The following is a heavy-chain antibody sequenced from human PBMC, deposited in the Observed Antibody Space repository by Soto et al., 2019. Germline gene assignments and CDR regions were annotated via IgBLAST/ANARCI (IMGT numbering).Heavy chain of an antibody. CDR3: AREGQAPYYYHGMDV. Sequence: GASVKVSCKASGYTFTNSGFSWVRQAPGQGLEWMGWISGYNGNAKYAEKFQGRVTMTTDTSTSTAHMELRSLRSDDTAVYYCAREGQAPYYYHGMDVWGQGTAVTVSS. V-gene: IGHV1-18*01. J-gene: IGHJ6*02. CDR1: GYTFTNSG. CDR2: ISGYNGNA.